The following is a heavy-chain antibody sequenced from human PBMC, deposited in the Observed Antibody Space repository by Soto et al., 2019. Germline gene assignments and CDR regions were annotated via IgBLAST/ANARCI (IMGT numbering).Heavy chain of an antibody. Sequence: ASVKVSCKASGNTVPNYAIHWVRQAPGQRLEWMGWINGGNGNTYYSEKFQGRVTMTTDTSTSTAYMELSSLRSDDTAVYYCARDYGGKGLDYWGQGTLVTVSS. CDR3: ARDYGGKGLDY. V-gene: IGHV1-3*01. CDR2: INGGNGNT. D-gene: IGHD4-17*01. J-gene: IGHJ4*02. CDR1: GNTVPNYA.